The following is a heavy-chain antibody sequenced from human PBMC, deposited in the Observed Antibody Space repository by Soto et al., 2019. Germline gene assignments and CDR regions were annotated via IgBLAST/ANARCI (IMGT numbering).Heavy chain of an antibody. V-gene: IGHV4-30-4*01. Sequence: PSETLSLTCTVSGGSISSGDYFWSWIRQSPGKGLEWIGYISSIGSTYYNPSLKSQGSVSRDTSKNQFSLKLSSVTTTDTAVYYRARGLVIRPYYYHGMDVWGQGTTVTVAS. J-gene: IGHJ6*02. D-gene: IGHD3-9*01. CDR3: ARGLVIRPYYYHGMDV. CDR2: ISSIGST. CDR1: GGSISSGDYF.